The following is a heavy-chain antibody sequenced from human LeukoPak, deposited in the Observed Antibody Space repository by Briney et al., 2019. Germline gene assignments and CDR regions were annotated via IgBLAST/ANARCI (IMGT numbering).Heavy chain of an antibody. CDR1: GGSFSGYY. V-gene: IGHV4-34*01. CDR2: INHSGST. J-gene: IGHJ4*02. D-gene: IGHD3-10*01. CDR3: AGGRLDGSGSYYIRYYFDY. Sequence: SETLSLTCAVYGGSFSGYYWSWIRQPPGEGLEWIGEINHSGSTNYNPSLKSRVTISVDTSKNQFSLKLSSVTAADTAVYYCAGGRLDGSGSYYIRYYFDYWGQGTLVTVSS.